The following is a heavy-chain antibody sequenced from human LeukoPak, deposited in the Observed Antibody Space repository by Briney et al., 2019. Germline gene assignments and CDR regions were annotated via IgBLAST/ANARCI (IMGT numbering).Heavy chain of an antibody. V-gene: IGHV1-2*06. J-gene: IGHJ6*03. CDR1: GYTFTGYY. CDR2: INPNSGGT. D-gene: IGHD2-15*01. Sequence: GASVKVSCKASGYTFTGYYMHGVRQAPGQGLDWMGRINPNSGGTNYPQTFQGRVTMTRDTSISTAYMELSRLRSDDTAVYYCASSLYCSGGSCYKWYYYMDVWGKGTTVTVSS. CDR3: ASSLYCSGGSCYKWYYYMDV.